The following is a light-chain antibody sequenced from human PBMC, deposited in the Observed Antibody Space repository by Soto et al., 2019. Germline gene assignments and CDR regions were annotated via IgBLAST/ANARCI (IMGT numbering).Light chain of an antibody. CDR2: EVN. CDR1: SSDVGGYNY. Sequence: QSALTQPASVSGSLGQSITISCTGTSSDVGGYNYVSWYQQHPGKVPKLMIYEVNNRPSGVSNLFSGSKSANTASLTISGLQADDEADYYCSSFTSSSTQVFGGGTKLTVL. V-gene: IGLV2-14*01. J-gene: IGLJ3*02. CDR3: SSFTSSSTQV.